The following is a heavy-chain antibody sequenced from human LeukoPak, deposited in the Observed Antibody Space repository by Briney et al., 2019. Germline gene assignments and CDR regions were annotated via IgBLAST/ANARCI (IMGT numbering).Heavy chain of an antibody. J-gene: IGHJ4*02. CDR3: ARVGYGDYSGAFTFDY. Sequence: GGSLRLSCAASGFTVSSNYMNWVRQAPGKGLEWVSVIYSGTSTYYADSVKGRFTFSRDNSKNTLYLQMNSLRAEDTAVYYCARVGYGDYSGAFTFDYWGQGALVTVSS. V-gene: IGHV3-53*01. D-gene: IGHD4-17*01. CDR2: IYSGTST. CDR1: GFTVSSNY.